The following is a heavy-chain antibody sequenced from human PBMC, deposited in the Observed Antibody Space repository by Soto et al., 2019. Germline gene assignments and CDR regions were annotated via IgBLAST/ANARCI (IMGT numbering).Heavy chain of an antibody. V-gene: IGHV3-66*01. CDR1: GFTVSSNY. Sequence: GGSLRLSCAASGFTVSSNYMSWVRQAPGKGLEWVSVIYSGGTTYYADSVKGRFTISRDNSKNTLYLQMNSLRADDTAVYYCVRGDNWSDEASDYWGQGTLVTVSS. CDR2: IYSGGTT. CDR3: VRGDNWSDEASDY. J-gene: IGHJ4*02. D-gene: IGHD1-1*01.